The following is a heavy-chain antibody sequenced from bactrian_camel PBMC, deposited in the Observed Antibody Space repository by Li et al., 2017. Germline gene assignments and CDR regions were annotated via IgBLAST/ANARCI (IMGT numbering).Heavy chain of an antibody. V-gene: IGHV3S53*01. CDR1: RYTYCDYA. D-gene: IGHD5*01. J-gene: IGHJ4*01. CDR2: IDSDGST. Sequence: HVQLVESGGGSVQAGGSLRLSCTATRYTYCDYAMTWYRQAPGKEREFVSGIDSDGSTTYADSVKGRFIISRDNARNTLYLQLNSLKTEDSAMYYCVKGEDSWEAPFNFYGQGTQVTVS.